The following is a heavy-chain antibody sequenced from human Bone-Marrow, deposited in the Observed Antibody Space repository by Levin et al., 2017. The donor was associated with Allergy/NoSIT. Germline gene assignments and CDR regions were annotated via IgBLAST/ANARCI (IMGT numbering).Heavy chain of an antibody. J-gene: IGHJ6*02. CDR1: GFTFSSYS. D-gene: IGHD2-2*01. CDR3: ARHIVVVPAAIPPKNYGMDG. Sequence: GESLKISCAASGFTFSSYSMNWVRQAPGKGLEWVSSISSSSSYIYYADSVKGRFTISRDNAKNSLYLQMNSLRAEDTAVYYCARHIVVVPAAIPPKNYGMDGWGQGTTVTVSS. CDR2: ISSSSSYI. V-gene: IGHV3-21*01.